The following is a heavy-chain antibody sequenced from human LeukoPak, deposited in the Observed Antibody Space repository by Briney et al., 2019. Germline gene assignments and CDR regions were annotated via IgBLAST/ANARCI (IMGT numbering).Heavy chain of an antibody. Sequence: GGSLRLSCAASGFTFDDYGMSWVRQAPGKGLEWVSGINWNGGSTGYADSVKGRFTISRDNAKNSLYLQINSLRAEGTALYYCARRTRLNSNYGDFEDVWGKGTTVTVSS. CDR2: INWNGGST. J-gene: IGHJ6*04. CDR1: GFTFDDYG. D-gene: IGHD4-17*01. CDR3: ARRTRLNSNYGDFEDV. V-gene: IGHV3-20*04.